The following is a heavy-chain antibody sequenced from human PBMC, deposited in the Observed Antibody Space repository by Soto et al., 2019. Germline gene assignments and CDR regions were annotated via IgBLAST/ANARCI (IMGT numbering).Heavy chain of an antibody. CDR3: ARDRDVGAKGGKDAFDI. CDR1: GGTFSSYA. J-gene: IGHJ3*02. D-gene: IGHD1-26*01. CDR2: IIPIFGTA. Sequence: QVQLVQSGAEVKKPGSSVKVSCKASGGTFSSYAISWVRQAPGQGLEWMGGIIPIFGTANYAQKFQGRVTITADESTSTAYMGLSSLRSEDTAVYYCARDRDVGAKGGKDAFDIWGQGTMVTVSS. V-gene: IGHV1-69*01.